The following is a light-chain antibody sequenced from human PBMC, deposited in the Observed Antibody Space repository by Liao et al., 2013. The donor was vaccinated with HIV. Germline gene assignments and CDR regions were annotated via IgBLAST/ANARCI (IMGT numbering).Light chain of an antibody. Sequence: SYELTQPPSVSVSPGQTARITCSGDALPKQYAYWYQQKPGQAPVLVIYKDIERPSGIPERFSGSNSGNTATLTISRVEAGDEADYYCQVWDSGSNSYVFGTGTKVTVL. J-gene: IGLJ1*01. CDR2: KDI. CDR3: QVWDSGSNSYV. V-gene: IGLV3-25*02. CDR1: ALPKQY.